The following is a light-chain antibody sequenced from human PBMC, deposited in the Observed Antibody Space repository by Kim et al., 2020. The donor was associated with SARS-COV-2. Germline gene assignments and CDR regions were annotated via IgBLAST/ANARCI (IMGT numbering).Light chain of an antibody. V-gene: IGLV7-46*01. CDR1: TGPVTSRHS. J-gene: IGLJ1*01. CDR2: DTN. CDR3: LLPYSGAYV. Sequence: GTVTLACGSSTGPVTSRHSRYWFQQSPGHALRTLIYDTNNKHSWTPASFSGSPLADKAALTLSGARPEDEADYYCLLPYSGAYVFGAGTKVTVL.